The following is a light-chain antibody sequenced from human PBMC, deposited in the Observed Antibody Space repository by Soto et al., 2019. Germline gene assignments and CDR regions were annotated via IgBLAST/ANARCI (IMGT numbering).Light chain of an antibody. J-gene: IGKJ1*01. CDR3: QQYDDYSWT. Sequence: DIQMTQSPSTLSASVGDRVTITCRASQSISTWLAWYQQKPGKAPNLLIYKASTLESGVPSRFSGGGSGTEFTLTISSLQPDDFATYYCQQYDDYSWTFGQGTKVEIK. CDR1: QSISTW. V-gene: IGKV1-5*03. CDR2: KAS.